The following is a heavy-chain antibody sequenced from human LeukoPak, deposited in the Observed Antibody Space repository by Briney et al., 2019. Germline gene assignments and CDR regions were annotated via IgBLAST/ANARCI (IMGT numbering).Heavy chain of an antibody. V-gene: IGHV3-23*01. J-gene: IGHJ5*02. CDR2: ISGGGVST. D-gene: IGHD1-26*01. CDR3: ARARRFYSGHFDP. Sequence: GGSLRLSCATSGIIMTKYWMTWVRQAPGKGLQWVSAISGGGVSTYYADSVKGRFTISRDNSKNTLHLQMNSLRAEDTAVYYCARARRFYSGHFDPWGQGTLVTVSS. CDR1: GIIMTKYW.